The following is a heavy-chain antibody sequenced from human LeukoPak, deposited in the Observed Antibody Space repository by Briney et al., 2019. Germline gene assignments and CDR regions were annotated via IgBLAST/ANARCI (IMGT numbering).Heavy chain of an antibody. CDR2: INHSGST. CDR3: ARGTTVLGYYYYMDV. D-gene: IGHD4-17*01. Sequence: PSETLSLTCAVSGGSLSGYYWTWIRQPPGKGLEWIGEINHSGSTNYNPSLKSRVTMSVDTSKNQFSLKLSSVTAADTAVYYCARGTTVLGYYYYMDVWGKGTTVTISS. V-gene: IGHV4-34*01. J-gene: IGHJ6*03. CDR1: GGSLSGYY.